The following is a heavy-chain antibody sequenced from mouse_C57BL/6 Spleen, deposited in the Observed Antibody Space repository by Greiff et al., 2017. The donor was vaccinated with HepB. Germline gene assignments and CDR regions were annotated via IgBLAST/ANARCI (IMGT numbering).Heavy chain of an antibody. V-gene: IGHV5-4*01. CDR3: ARDQGSSRYFDV. D-gene: IGHD1-1*01. J-gene: IGHJ1*03. CDR2: ISDGGSYT. Sequence: EVQVVESGGGLVKPGGSLKLSCAASGFTFSSYAMSWVRQTPEKRLEWVATISDGGSYTYYPDNVKGRFTISRDNAKNNLYLQMSHLKSEDTAMYYCARDQGSSRYFDVWGTGTTVTVSS. CDR1: GFTFSSYA.